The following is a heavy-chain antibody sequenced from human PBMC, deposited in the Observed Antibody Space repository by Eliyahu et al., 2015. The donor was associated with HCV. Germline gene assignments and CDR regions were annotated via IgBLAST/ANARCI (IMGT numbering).Heavy chain of an antibody. Sequence: EVQLVESGGGLVKPGGSLRLSCAASGFXXXXXSXXWVRQAPGKGLEWVSSISSSSSYIYYADSVKGRFTISRDNAKNSLYLQMNSLRAEDTAVYYCARDWGSGYEIYYYYYGMDVWGQGTTVTVSS. V-gene: IGHV3-21*01. CDR3: ARDWGSGYEIYYYYYGMDV. J-gene: IGHJ6*02. D-gene: IGHD3-16*01. CDR1: GFXXXXXS. CDR2: ISSSSSYI.